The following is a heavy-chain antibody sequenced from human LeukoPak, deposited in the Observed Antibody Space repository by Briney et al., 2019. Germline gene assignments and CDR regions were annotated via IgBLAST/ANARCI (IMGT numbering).Heavy chain of an antibody. J-gene: IGHJ4*02. CDR2: ISVSGNT. CDR1: GFTLSSYA. Sequence: GGSLRLSCAASGFTLSSYAMSWVRQGPGKGLEWVSAISVSGNTYHADSVKGRFTISRDSSKNTLYLQMNSLRAGDAAVYYCAKAPVTTCSGAYCYPFDYWGQGTLVTVSS. D-gene: IGHD2-15*01. CDR3: AKAPVTTCSGAYCYPFDY. V-gene: IGHV3-23*01.